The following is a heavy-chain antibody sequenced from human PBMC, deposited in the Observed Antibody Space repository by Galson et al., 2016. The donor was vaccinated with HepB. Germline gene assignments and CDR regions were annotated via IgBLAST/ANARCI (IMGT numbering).Heavy chain of an antibody. CDR1: GYSFTSYY. V-gene: IGHV1-46*01. CDR2: INPRGGTT. CDR3: AVYISVWHP. D-gene: IGHD6-19*01. Sequence: SCKASGYSFTSYYMHWVRQAPGQGLEWIGIINPRGGTTRYAEKFQGRVTLTRDTSTSTVYMDLTSLRFEDTAVYYCAVYISVWHPWGQGTLVTVSS. J-gene: IGHJ5*02.